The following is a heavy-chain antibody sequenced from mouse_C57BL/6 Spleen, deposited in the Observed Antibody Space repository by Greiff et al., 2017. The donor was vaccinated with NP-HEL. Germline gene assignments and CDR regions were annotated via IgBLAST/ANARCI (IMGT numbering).Heavy chain of an antibody. CDR3: ARHGSYGRSYAMDY. J-gene: IGHJ4*01. D-gene: IGHD1-1*01. V-gene: IGHV5-9*01. CDR1: GFTFSSYT. CDR2: ISGGGGNT. Sequence: EVHLVESGGGLVKPGGSLKLSCAASGFTFSSYTMSWVRQTPEKRLEWVATISGGGGNTYYPDSVKGRFTISRDNAKNTLYLQMSSLRSEDTALDYCARHGSYGRSYAMDYWGQGTSVTVSS.